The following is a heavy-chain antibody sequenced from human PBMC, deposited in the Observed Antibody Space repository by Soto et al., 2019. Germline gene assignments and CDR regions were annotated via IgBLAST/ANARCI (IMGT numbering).Heavy chain of an antibody. CDR1: GGSISSGGYY. Sequence: QVQLQESGPGLVKPSQTLSLTCTVSGGSISSGGYYWSWIRQPPGKGLEWIGYIYYSGSTYYHPSLKSRITISIDTSKNQFTLKLSSVTAADTAVYFCARSEDINYYYYMDVWGKGTTVTVSS. CDR3: ARSEDINYYYYMDV. CDR2: IYYSGST. D-gene: IGHD2-15*01. J-gene: IGHJ6*03. V-gene: IGHV4-31*03.